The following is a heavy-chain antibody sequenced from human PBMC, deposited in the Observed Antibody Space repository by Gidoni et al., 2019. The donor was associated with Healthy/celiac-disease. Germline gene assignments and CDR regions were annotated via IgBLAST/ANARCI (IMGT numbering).Heavy chain of an antibody. D-gene: IGHD3-10*01. V-gene: IGHV1-18*01. Sequence: QVQLVQSGAEVKKPGASVKVSCQASGYTFTSYGISWVRQAPGQGLEWMGWNSAYHGNTNYAQKLQGRVTMTTDTSTSTAYMELRSLRSDDTAVYYCARLYYYGSGSSYYYYGMDVWGQGTTVTVSS. CDR1: GYTFTSYG. CDR2: NSAYHGNT. CDR3: ARLYYYGSGSSYYYYGMDV. J-gene: IGHJ6*02.